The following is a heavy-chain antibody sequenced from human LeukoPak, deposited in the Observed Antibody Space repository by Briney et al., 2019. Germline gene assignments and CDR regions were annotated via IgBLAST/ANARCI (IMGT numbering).Heavy chain of an antibody. V-gene: IGHV3-23*01. CDR3: AKDAPITMIVVPGLDY. CDR1: GFSFSDYS. J-gene: IGHJ4*02. D-gene: IGHD3-22*01. CDR2: ISGSGGST. Sequence: GGSLRLSCTACGFSFSDYSMSWVRQAPGKGLEWVSAISGSGGSTYYADSVKGRFTISRDNSKNTLYLQMNSLRAEDTAVYYCAKDAPITMIVVPGLDYWGQGTLVTVSS.